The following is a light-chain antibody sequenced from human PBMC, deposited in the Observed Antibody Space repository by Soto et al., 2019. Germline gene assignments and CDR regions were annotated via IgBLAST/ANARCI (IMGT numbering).Light chain of an antibody. V-gene: IGKV3-15*01. CDR1: QRLSNN. J-gene: IGKJ1*01. CDR2: DAS. CDR3: QQCYNWPRT. Sequence: EIVLTQSPATLSVSPGESGTLSCRASQRLSNNVAWYQQTTGQAPRLLIYDASTRDTGVPDRFIGSGSGTEFTLTISRLQSEDFSVYYCQQCYNWPRTFGQGTKVDIK.